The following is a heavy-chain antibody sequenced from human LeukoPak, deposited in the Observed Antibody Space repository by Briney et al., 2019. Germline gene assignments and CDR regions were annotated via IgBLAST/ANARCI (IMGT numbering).Heavy chain of an antibody. CDR1: GFTFRTYS. V-gene: IGHV3-30*03. Sequence: GGSLRLSCAASGFTFRTYSIHWVRQAPGKGLEWVTVVSADGRTQLYSDSVKGRFTISRDNSLNTLHLQMNSLRTEDTAVYYCAREFGHNRWYFDYWGQGALVTVSS. CDR3: AREFGHNRWYFDY. D-gene: IGHD5-24*01. J-gene: IGHJ4*02. CDR2: VSADGRTQ.